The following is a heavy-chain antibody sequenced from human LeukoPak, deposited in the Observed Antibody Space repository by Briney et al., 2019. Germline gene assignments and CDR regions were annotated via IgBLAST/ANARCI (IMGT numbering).Heavy chain of an antibody. D-gene: IGHD2-15*01. CDR1: XXXXXXYD. CDR3: ARADGGGSCYLY. V-gene: IGHV1-8*01. CDR2: MNPNSGNT. J-gene: IGHJ4*02. Sequence: ASVKXSXXXXXXXXXXYDXXWVRQAXGQGLEWMGWMNPNSGNTGYAQKFQGRVTMTRNTSISTAYMELSSLRSEDTAVYYCARADGGGSCYLYWGQGTLVTVSS.